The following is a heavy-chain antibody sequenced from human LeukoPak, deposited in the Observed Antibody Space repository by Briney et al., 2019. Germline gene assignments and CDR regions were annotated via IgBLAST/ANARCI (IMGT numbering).Heavy chain of an antibody. CDR2: ISSSSYI. CDR1: GFTFSSYS. D-gene: IGHD3-16*02. V-gene: IGHV3-21*01. J-gene: IGHJ4*02. Sequence: GGSLRLSCAASGFTFSSYSMNWVRQAPGKGLEWVSSISSSSYIYYADSVKGRFTISRDNAKNSLYLQMNSLRAEDTAVYYCARSDYDYVWGSYRYTGYFDYWGQGTLVTVSS. CDR3: ARSDYDYVWGSYRYTGYFDY.